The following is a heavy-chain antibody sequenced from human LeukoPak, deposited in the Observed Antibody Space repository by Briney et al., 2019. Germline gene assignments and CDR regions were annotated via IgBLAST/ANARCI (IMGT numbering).Heavy chain of an antibody. V-gene: IGHV3-23*01. J-gene: IGHJ4*02. CDR2: INAIDADT. Sequence: GGSLRLSCVASGVMFSNFAMTWVRQAPGKGLEWVSTINAIDADTYYADSVKGRFTVSRDNSKNTLYLQMNSLRADDTAVYYCAKQFLGANWGQGTLVIVSS. CDR3: AKQFLGAN. CDR1: GVMFSNFA. D-gene: IGHD2/OR15-2a*01.